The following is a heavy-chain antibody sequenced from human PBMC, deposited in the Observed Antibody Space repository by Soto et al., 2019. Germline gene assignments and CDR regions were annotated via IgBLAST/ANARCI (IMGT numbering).Heavy chain of an antibody. V-gene: IGHV3-73*01. D-gene: IGHD3-22*01. J-gene: IGHJ4*02. Sequence: PGGSLRLSCAASGFNFSGSAMHWVRQASGKGLEWVGRIRTKAHSYETDYSESVKGRFTISRDDSNNSAYLQMNSLKTEDTAVYYCTSGYYDSSGPNWGQGTLVTVSS. CDR2: IRTKAHSYET. CDR3: TSGYYDSSGPN. CDR1: GFNFSGSA.